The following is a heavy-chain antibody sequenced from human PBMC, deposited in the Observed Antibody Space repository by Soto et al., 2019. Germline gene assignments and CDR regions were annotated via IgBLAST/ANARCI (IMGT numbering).Heavy chain of an antibody. V-gene: IGHV3-33*01. J-gene: IGHJ5*01. Sequence: QVQLVESGGGVVQPGRSLRLSCAASGFTLSSYGMHWVRQAPGKGPEWVAFIWYDGSDKYYADSVKGRFTISRDNSKDTLYLQMNSLRAEDTAVYYCARITWPGHCASDVCFLPDSWGQGTLVTVSS. CDR3: ARITWPGHCASDVCFLPDS. D-gene: IGHD2-8*01. CDR2: IWYDGSDK. CDR1: GFTLSSYG.